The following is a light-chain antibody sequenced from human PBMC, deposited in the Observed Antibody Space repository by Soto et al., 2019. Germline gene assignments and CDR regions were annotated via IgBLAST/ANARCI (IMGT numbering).Light chain of an antibody. CDR1: QSVSSN. CDR3: RQYNNYPRT. Sequence: EIVMTQSPGTLSVSPGERATLSCRASQSVSSNLAWYQQQPGQAPRLLIYGASTRATGIPPRFSGSRSGTAFTLTITSLHSEDISVYYSRQYNNYPRTFGQGTKVEIE. CDR2: GAS. V-gene: IGKV3-15*01. J-gene: IGKJ1*01.